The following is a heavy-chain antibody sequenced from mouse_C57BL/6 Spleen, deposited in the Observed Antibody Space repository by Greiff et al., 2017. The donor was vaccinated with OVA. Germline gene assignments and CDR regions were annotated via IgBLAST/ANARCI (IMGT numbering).Heavy chain of an antibody. CDR2: IYPGSGST. D-gene: IGHD2-2*01. J-gene: IGHJ4*01. V-gene: IGHV1-55*01. CDR1: GYTFTSYW. CDR3: ASWDGYDVDYYAMDY. Sequence: QVQLQQPGAELVKPGASVKMSCKASGYTFTSYWITWVKQRPGQGLEWIGDIYPGSGSTNYNEKFKSKATLNVDTSSSTAYMQLSSLTSEDSAVYYCASWDGYDVDYYAMDYWGQGTSVTVSS.